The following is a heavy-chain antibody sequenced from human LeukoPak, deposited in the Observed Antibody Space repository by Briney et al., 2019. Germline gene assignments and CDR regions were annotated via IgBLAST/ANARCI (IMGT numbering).Heavy chain of an antibody. J-gene: IGHJ6*03. CDR3: ARRNTVVVPATGYYYYYMDV. CDR1: GYTFTSYD. Sequence: ASVKVSCKASGYTFTSYDINWVRQATGQGLEWMGWMNPNSGNTGYAQKFQGRVTITRNTSISTAYMELSSLRSEDTAVYYCARRNTVVVPATGYYYYYMDVWGKGTTVTVSS. D-gene: IGHD2-2*01. CDR2: MNPNSGNT. V-gene: IGHV1-8*03.